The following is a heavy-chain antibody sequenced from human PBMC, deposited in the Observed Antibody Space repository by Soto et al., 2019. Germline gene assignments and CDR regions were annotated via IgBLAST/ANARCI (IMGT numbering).Heavy chain of an antibody. J-gene: IGHJ4*02. CDR2: IYYSGST. CDR3: ARERTGTTAPNVAGFDY. CDR1: GGSISSGGYY. D-gene: IGHD1-7*01. Sequence: QVQLQESGPGLVKPSQTLSLTCTVSGGSISSGGYYWSWIRQHPGKGLEWIGYIYYSGSTYYNPSLKSRVTISVDTSKNQFSLKLSSVTAADTAVYYCARERTGTTAPNVAGFDYWGQGTLVTVSS. V-gene: IGHV4-31*03.